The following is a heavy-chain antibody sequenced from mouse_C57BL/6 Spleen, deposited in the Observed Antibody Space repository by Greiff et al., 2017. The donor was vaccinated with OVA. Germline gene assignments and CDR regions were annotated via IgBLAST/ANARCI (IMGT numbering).Heavy chain of an antibody. J-gene: IGHJ4*01. CDR2: ISDGGSYT. Sequence: EVKLVESGGGLVKPGGSLKLSCAASGFTFSSYAMSWVRQTPEKRLEWVATISDGGSYTYSPDNVKGRFTISRDNAKNNLYLQMSHLKSEDTAMYYCARGGLLPYAMDYWGEGTSVTVSS. D-gene: IGHD2-3*01. V-gene: IGHV5-4*03. CDR3: ARGGLLPYAMDY. CDR1: GFTFSSYA.